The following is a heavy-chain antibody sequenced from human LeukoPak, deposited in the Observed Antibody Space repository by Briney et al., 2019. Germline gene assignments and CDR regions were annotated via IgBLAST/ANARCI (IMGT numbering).Heavy chain of an antibody. CDR2: INPNSGGT. CDR1: GYTFTGYY. J-gene: IGHJ5*02. CDR3: IAVAGSNRFDP. V-gene: IGHV1-2*02. Sequence: ASVKVSCKASGYTFTGYYMHWVRQAPGQGLEWMGWINPNSGGTDYAQKLQGRVTMTTDTSTSTAYMELRSLRSDDTAVYYCIAVAGSNRFDPWGQGTLVTVSS. D-gene: IGHD6-19*01.